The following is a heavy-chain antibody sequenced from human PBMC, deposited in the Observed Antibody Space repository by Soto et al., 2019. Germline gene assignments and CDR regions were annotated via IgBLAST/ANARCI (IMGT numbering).Heavy chain of an antibody. CDR2: IIPIFGTA. J-gene: IGHJ6*02. CDR3: ARKPYYDFWSGYYGMDV. Sequence: QVQLVQSGAEVKKPGSSVKVSCKASGGTFSSYAISWVRQAPGQGLEWMGGIIPIFGTANYALKFQGRVTITADESTSTAYMELSSLRSEDTAVYYCARKPYYDFWSGYYGMDVWGQGTTVTVSS. CDR1: GGTFSSYA. V-gene: IGHV1-69*01. D-gene: IGHD3-3*01.